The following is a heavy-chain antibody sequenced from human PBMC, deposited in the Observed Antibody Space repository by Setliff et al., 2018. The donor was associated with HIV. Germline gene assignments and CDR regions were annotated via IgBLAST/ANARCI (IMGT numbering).Heavy chain of an antibody. CDR2: IYYTGST. V-gene: IGHV4-59*01. J-gene: IGHJ4*02. Sequence: PSETLSLTCTVSGGSMSSYYWSWIRQPPGKGLEWIGSIYYTGSTDYNPSLMSRVTISVDRSQNHFSLKLSSVTAADTAVYYCAREVDYYDRSRYLLLYYFDSWGQGTLVTVSS. CDR3: AREVDYYDRSRYLLLYYFDS. CDR1: GGSMSSYY. D-gene: IGHD3-22*01.